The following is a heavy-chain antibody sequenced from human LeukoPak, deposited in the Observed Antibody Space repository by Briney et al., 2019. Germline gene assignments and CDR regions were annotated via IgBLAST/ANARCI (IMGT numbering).Heavy chain of an antibody. D-gene: IGHD2-15*01. V-gene: IGHV1-69*13. Sequence: ASVKVSCKASGGTFSSYAISWVRQAPGQGLEWMGGIIPIFGTANYAQKFQGRVTITADESTSTAYMELSSLRSEDTAVYYCAREDCSGGSCYLRNYYYMDVWGKGTTVTVSS. J-gene: IGHJ6*03. CDR1: GGTFSSYA. CDR3: AREDCSGGSCYLRNYYYMDV. CDR2: IIPIFGTA.